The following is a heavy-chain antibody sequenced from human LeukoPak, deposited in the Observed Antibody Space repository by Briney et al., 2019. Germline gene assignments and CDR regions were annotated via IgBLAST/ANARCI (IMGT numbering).Heavy chain of an antibody. CDR1: GYTFTSYD. V-gene: IGHV1-8*01. CDR3: ARTPDFSGSHVGEFDP. D-gene: IGHD1-26*01. J-gene: IGHJ5*02. Sequence: PGASVKVSCKASGYTFTSYDINWVRQATGQGLEWMGWMNPNSGNTGYAQKFQGRVTMTRNTSISTAYMELSSLRSEDTAVYYCARTPDFSGSHVGEFDPWGQGTLVTVSS. CDR2: MNPNSGNT.